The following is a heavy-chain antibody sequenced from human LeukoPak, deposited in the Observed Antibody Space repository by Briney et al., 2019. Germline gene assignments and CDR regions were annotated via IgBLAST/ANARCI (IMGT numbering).Heavy chain of an antibody. Sequence: PSETLSLTCTVSCGSISSYYWSWIRQPPGKGLEWIGYIYYSGSTNYNPSLKSRVTISVDTSKNQFSLILSSVTAADTAVYYCARGGYYDTSGSRDAFDIWGQGTMVTVSS. V-gene: IGHV4-59*08. CDR1: CGSISSYY. J-gene: IGHJ3*02. CDR3: ARGGYYDTSGSRDAFDI. D-gene: IGHD3-22*01. CDR2: IYYSGST.